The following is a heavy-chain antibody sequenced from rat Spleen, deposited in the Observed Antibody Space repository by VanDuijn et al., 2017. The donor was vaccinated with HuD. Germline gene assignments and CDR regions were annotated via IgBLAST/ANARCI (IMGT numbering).Heavy chain of an antibody. V-gene: IGHV5S13*01. CDR2: ISTGGTGT. J-gene: IGHJ1*01. Sequence: EVQLVESDGDLVQPGRSLKLSCAASGFTFNNYGMAWVRQTPTKGLEWVASISTGGTGTYYRDSVKGRFTVSRDNAKSTLYLQMNSLRSEDTATYYCTRAGKDTPWGYFDFWGPGTMVTVSS. D-gene: IGHD2-1*01. CDR1: GFTFNNYG. CDR3: TRAGKDTPWGYFDF.